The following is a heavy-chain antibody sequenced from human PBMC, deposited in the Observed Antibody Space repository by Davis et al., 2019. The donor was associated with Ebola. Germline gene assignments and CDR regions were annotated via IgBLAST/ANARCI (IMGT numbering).Heavy chain of an antibody. V-gene: IGHV3-23*01. Sequence: GESLKISCFASGFTFKEYDMSWVRQAAGKGLEWVSGISASGDLTYYADAVRGRFTISRDNSKNTLYLQMSSLRNNDTAVYYCVKGEMASPGDYWGQGTLVSVSS. D-gene: IGHD5-24*01. CDR2: ISASGDLT. J-gene: IGHJ4*02. CDR1: GFTFKEYD. CDR3: VKGEMASPGDY.